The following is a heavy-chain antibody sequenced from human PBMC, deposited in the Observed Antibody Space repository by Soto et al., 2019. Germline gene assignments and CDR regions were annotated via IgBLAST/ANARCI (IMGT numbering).Heavy chain of an antibody. CDR2: ISGSGGST. CDR1: GFTFSSYA. J-gene: IGHJ3*02. CDR3: AEGDGGLRYFDLLGTDAFDI. D-gene: IGHD3-9*01. Sequence: EVQLLESGGGLVQPGGSLRLSCAASGFTFSSYAMSWVRQAPGKGLEWVSAISGSGGSTYYADSVKGRFTISRDNSKNTLYLQMNSLRAEDTAVYYCAEGDGGLRYFDLLGTDAFDIWGQGTMVTVSS. V-gene: IGHV3-23*01.